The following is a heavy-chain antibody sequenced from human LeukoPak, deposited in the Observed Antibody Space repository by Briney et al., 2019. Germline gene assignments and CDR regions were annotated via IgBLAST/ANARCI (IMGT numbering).Heavy chain of an antibody. D-gene: IGHD3-10*01. CDR3: ARASRFDYGSGSFWFDP. V-gene: IGHV3-30*02. CDR2: IRYDGSNK. J-gene: IGHJ5*02. Sequence: GGSLRLSCAASGFTFSSYGMHWVRQAPGKGLEWVAFIRYDGSNKYYADSVKGRFTISRDNAKNSLYLQMNSLRAEDTAVYYCARASRFDYGSGSFWFDPWGQGTLVTVSS. CDR1: GFTFSSYG.